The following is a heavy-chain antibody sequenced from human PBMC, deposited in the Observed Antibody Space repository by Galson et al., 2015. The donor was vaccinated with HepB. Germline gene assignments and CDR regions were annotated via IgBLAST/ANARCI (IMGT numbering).Heavy chain of an antibody. Sequence: SVKVSCKASGGTFSSYAISWVRQAPGQGLEWMGGIIPIVGIANYAQKFQGRVTITADKSTSTAYMELSSLRSEDTAVYYCARGGGSTKPGPFDYWGQGTLVTVSS. D-gene: IGHD1-1*01. V-gene: IGHV1-69*10. CDR1: GGTFSSYA. CDR2: IIPIVGIA. J-gene: IGHJ4*02. CDR3: ARGGGSTKPGPFDY.